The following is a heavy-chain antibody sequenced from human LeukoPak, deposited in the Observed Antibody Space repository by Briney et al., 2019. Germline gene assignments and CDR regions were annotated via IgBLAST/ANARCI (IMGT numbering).Heavy chain of an antibody. CDR1: GVSISSYY. V-gene: IGHV4-4*09. J-gene: IGHJ5*02. D-gene: IGHD3-10*01. CDR2: IYSSGNT. Sequence: PSETLSLTCTVSGVSISSYYWSWIRQPPGKGLEWIGYIYSSGNTYDNPSLKSRVTMSVDTSKNQFSLKLSSVTAADTAVYYCARHGSLRSPLGPWGQGTQVTVSS. CDR3: ARHGSLRSPLGP.